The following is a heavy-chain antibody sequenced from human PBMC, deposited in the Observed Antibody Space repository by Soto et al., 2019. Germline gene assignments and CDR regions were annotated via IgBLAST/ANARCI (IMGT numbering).Heavy chain of an antibody. CDR3: ARADPRHYYMDV. V-gene: IGHV1-8*01. J-gene: IGHJ6*03. CDR2: VNPGSGYK. Sequence: QVQLVQSGAEVKKPGASVRVSCKASGYVFPSYDITWVRQAPGHGLEWMGWVNPGSGYKGYAQNFQCRVTLTRNMSISTVYMELSSLRSEDTAVYYCARADPRHYYMDVWGKGTTVTVSS. CDR1: GYVFPSYD.